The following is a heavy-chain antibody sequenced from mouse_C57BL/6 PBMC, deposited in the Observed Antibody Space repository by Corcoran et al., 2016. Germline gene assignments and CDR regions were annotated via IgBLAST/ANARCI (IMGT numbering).Heavy chain of an antibody. V-gene: IGHV3-6*01. Sequence: DVQLQESGPGLVKPSQSLSLTCSVTGYSITSGYYWNWIRQFPGNKLEWMGYISYDGSNNYNPSLKNRISITRDTSKNQFFLKLNSVTTEDTATYYCAREDYYYDSRTRYFDVWGTGTTVTVSS. CDR2: ISYDGSN. J-gene: IGHJ1*03. D-gene: IGHD1-1*01. CDR3: AREDYYYDSRTRYFDV. CDR1: GYSITSGYY.